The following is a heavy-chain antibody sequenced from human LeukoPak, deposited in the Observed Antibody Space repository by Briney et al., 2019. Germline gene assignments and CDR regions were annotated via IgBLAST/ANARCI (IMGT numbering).Heavy chain of an antibody. V-gene: IGHV3-43*01. Sequence: RPGGSLRLSCAASGFTFHDYAMHWVRQAPGKGLEWVSAINWDGASRTYADSVKGRFSISRDNSKNSLYLQMNSLRREDTALYYCVKGGGGLATITSLQYWGQGTLVTVSS. J-gene: IGHJ4*02. CDR3: VKGGGGLATITSLQY. CDR2: INWDGASR. CDR1: GFTFHDYA. D-gene: IGHD5-24*01.